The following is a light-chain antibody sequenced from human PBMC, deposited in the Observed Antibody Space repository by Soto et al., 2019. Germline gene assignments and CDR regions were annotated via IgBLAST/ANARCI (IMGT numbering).Light chain of an antibody. CDR1: QSVSSN. CDR2: GTY. Sequence: EIVMTQSPATLSVSPGERATLSCRASQSVSSNLAWYQQKPGQAPRLLIYGTYIRATGIPARFSGSGSGTEFTLTISSLQAEDFAVKYCQQYNNWPPLTFGGGTKVEIK. V-gene: IGKV3D-15*01. J-gene: IGKJ4*01. CDR3: QQYNNWPPLT.